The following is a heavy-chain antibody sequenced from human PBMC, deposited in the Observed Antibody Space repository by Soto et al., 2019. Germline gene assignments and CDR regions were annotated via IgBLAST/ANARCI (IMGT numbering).Heavy chain of an antibody. V-gene: IGHV1-2*02. J-gene: IGHJ3*02. CDR3: ARDRYYYDSSGYKI. CDR2: INPNSGGT. Sequence: ASVKVSCKASGGTFSSYAISWVRQALGQGLEWMGWINPNSGGTNYAQKFQGRVTMTRDTSISTAYMELSRLRSDDTAVYYCARDRYYYDSSGYKIWGQGTMVTVSS. CDR1: GGTFSSYA. D-gene: IGHD3-22*01.